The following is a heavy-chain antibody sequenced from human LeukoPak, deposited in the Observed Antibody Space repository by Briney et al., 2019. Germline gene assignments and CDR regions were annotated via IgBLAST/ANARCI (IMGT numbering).Heavy chain of an antibody. CDR2: IYPGDSDT. J-gene: IGHJ4*02. CDR3: ARSGSGSYSDY. CDR1: GYGFSSYW. Sequence: GESLKISCKGSGYGFSSYWIGWVRQMPGKGLEWMGIIYPGDSDTGYSPSFQGQVTISADKSITTAYLQWSSLKTSDTAMYYCARSGSGSYSDYWGQGTLVTVSS. V-gene: IGHV5-51*01. D-gene: IGHD1-26*01.